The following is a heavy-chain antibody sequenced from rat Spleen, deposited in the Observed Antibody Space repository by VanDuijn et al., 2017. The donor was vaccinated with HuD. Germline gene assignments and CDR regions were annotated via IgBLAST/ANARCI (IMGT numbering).Heavy chain of an antibody. CDR3: ARSVFDY. J-gene: IGHJ2*01. V-gene: IGHV5S13*01. CDR1: GFTFSNYD. CDR2: ITNSAGST. Sequence: EVQLVESGGGLVQPGRSLKLSCAASGFTFSNYDMAWIRQAPGKGLEWVASITNSAGSTYYPDSVKGRFTISRDTAENTLYLQMGSLRSEDTATYYCARSVFDYWGQGVMVTVSS.